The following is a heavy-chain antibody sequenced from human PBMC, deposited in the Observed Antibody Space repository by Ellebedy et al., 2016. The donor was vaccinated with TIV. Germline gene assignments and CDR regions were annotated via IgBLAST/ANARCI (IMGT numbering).Heavy chain of an antibody. D-gene: IGHD6-19*01. Sequence: SLKISXAASGFTFDDYAMHWVRQAPGKGLEWVSGISWNSGSIGYADSVKGRFTISRDNAKNSLYLQMNSLRAEDTAVYYCARKFKWLVPFDYWGQGTLVTVSS. J-gene: IGHJ4*02. CDR1: GFTFDDYA. V-gene: IGHV3-9*01. CDR3: ARKFKWLVPFDY. CDR2: ISWNSGSI.